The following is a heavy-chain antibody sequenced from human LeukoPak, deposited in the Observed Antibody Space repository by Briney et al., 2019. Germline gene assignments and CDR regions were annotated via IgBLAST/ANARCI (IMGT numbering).Heavy chain of an antibody. J-gene: IGHJ4*02. Sequence: PGGSLRLSCAASGFTFSSYDMHWVRQATGKGLEWVSAIGTAGDTYYPGSVKGRFTISRDNARNSLYLQMNSLKAEDTAVYYCARERDEGFDYWGQGTLVTVSS. CDR1: GFTFSSYD. CDR2: IGTAGDT. CDR3: ARERDEGFDY. D-gene: IGHD5-24*01. V-gene: IGHV3-13*01.